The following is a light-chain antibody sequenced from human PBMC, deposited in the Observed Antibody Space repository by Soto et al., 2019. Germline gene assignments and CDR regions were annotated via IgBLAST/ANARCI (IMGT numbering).Light chain of an antibody. Sequence: EIVLTQSPATLCLSPGERATLSCRASQSVSSYLAWYQQKPGQAPRLLIYDASNRATGIPARFSGSGSGTDFALTISSLEPEDFAVYYCQQRSNWPPVTFGPGTKVDIK. CDR2: DAS. CDR3: QQRSNWPPVT. V-gene: IGKV3-11*01. CDR1: QSVSSY. J-gene: IGKJ3*01.